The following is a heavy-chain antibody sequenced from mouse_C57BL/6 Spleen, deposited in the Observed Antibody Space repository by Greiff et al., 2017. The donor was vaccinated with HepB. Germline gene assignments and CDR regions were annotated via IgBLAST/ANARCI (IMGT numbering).Heavy chain of an antibody. D-gene: IGHD1-1*01. Sequence: VKLMESGAELARPGASVKLSCKASGYTFTSYGISWVKQRTGQGLEWIGEIYPRSGNTYYNEKFKGKTTLTADKSSSTAYMELRSLTSEDSAVYFCVYYGSSYWYFDVWGTGTTVTVSS. CDR1: GYTFTSYG. CDR2: IYPRSGNT. V-gene: IGHV1-81*01. J-gene: IGHJ1*03. CDR3: VYYGSSYWYFDV.